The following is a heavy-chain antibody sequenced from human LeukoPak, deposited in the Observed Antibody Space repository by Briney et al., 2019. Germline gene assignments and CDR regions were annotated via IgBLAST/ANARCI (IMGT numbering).Heavy chain of an antibody. J-gene: IGHJ4*02. Sequence: GESLKISCKGSGYSFTSYWIGWVRQMPGKGLEWMGIIYPGDSDTRYSPSFQGQVTISADKSISTAYLQRSSLKASDTAMYYCARQSITMVRGVPNIDYWGQGTLVTVSS. CDR2: IYPGDSDT. V-gene: IGHV5-51*01. D-gene: IGHD3-10*01. CDR3: ARQSITMVRGVPNIDY. CDR1: GYSFTSYW.